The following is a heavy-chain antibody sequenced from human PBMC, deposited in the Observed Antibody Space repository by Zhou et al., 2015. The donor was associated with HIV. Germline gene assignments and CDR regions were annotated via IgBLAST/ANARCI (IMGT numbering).Heavy chain of an antibody. CDR3: ASLDSPKNKNSSGYYADDY. V-gene: IGHV1-18*01. Sequence: QVQLVQSGAEVKKPGASVKVSCKASGYTFTSYGISWVRQAPGQGLEWMGWISAYNGNTNYAQKLQGRVTMTTDTSTSTAYMELRSLRSDDTAVYYCASLDSPKNKNSSGYYADDYWGQGTLVTVSS. D-gene: IGHD3-22*01. J-gene: IGHJ4*02. CDR1: GYTFTSYG. CDR2: ISAYNGNT.